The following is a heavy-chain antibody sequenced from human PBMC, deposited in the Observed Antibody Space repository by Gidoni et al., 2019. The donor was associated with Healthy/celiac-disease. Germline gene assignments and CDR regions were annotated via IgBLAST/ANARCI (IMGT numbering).Heavy chain of an antibody. J-gene: IGHJ4*02. CDR3: AREVEGIAFDY. Sequence: EVQLVESGGGLVKPGGSLRLSCAASGFTFSSYSMNWVRQAPGQGLEWVSSISSSSSYIYYADSVKGRFTISRDNAKNSLYLQMNSLRAEDTAVYYCAREVEGIAFDYWGQGTLVTVSS. CDR2: ISSSSSYI. D-gene: IGHD6-13*01. CDR1: GFTFSSYS. V-gene: IGHV3-21*01.